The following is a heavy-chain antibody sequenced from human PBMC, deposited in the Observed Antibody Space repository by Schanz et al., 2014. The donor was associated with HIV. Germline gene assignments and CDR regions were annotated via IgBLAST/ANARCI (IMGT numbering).Heavy chain of an antibody. CDR2: ISHDGSNK. J-gene: IGHJ4*02. V-gene: IGHV3-30*18. Sequence: VQLLESGGGLAQPGGSLRLSCAASGFNFRNSWMTWVRQAPGRGLEWVALISHDGSNKYYADSVKGRFTVSRDNSKNTLYLQMNSLRAEDTAVYYCAKRRDSGYAYFDYWGQGTLVTVSS. CDR3: AKRRDSGYAYFDY. CDR1: GFNFRNSW. D-gene: IGHD1-1*01.